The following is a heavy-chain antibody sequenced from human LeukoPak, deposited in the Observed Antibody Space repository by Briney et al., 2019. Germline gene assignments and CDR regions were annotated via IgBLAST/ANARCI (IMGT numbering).Heavy chain of an antibody. CDR2: ISGSGDDTYYAT. Sequence: SGGSLRLSCAASGFTFTNYAMNWVRQAPGKGLEWVSSISGSGDDTYYATYYADSVKGRFTISRDNSKNTLYLQMHSLSPEDTAVFYCVKTMVTFGGLIRTDAFDIWGQGTMVTVSS. V-gene: IGHV3-23*01. D-gene: IGHD3-16*01. CDR1: GFTFTNYA. CDR3: VKTMVTFGGLIRTDAFDI. J-gene: IGHJ3*02.